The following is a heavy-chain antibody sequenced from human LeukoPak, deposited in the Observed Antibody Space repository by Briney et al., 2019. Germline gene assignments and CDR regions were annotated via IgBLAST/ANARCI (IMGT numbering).Heavy chain of an antibody. CDR1: GFIFSTYS. D-gene: IGHD2-15*01. V-gene: IGHV3-21*04. CDR2: ISSSSSYI. J-gene: IGHJ4*02. CDR3: AKGFYCSGGSCYPYYFDY. Sequence: GGSLRLSCAASGFIFSTYSMNWVRQAPGKGLEWVSSISSSSSYIYYADSVKGRFTISRDNAKNSLYLQMNSLRAEDTAVYYCAKGFYCSGGSCYPYYFDYWGQGTLVTVSS.